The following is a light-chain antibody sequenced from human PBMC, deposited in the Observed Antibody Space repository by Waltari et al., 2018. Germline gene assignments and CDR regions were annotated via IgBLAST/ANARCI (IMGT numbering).Light chain of an antibody. CDR1: QGIYNY. CDR3: QNYNSAPFT. CDR2: DAS. V-gene: IGKV1-27*01. J-gene: IGKJ3*01. Sequence: DIQMTQSPSSLSASVEDRVTITCRASQGIYNYLAWYQHRPGKVPKVLIYDASTLQSGVPSRFSGSGSGTDFTLTISSLQPEDVATYYCQNYNSAPFTVGPGTEVDI.